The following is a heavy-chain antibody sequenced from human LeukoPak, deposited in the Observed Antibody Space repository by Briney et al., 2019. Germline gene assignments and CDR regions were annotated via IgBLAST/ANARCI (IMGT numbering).Heavy chain of an antibody. D-gene: IGHD4-17*01. CDR3: ARGPHSTVTMTGRYFDY. V-gene: IGHV4-34*01. J-gene: IGHJ4*02. Sequence: SETLSLTCAVYGGSFSGYYWSWIRQPPGKGLEWIGEINHSGSTNYNPSLKSRVTISVDTSKNQFSLKLSSVTAADTAVYYCARGPHSTVTMTGRYFDYWGQGTLVTVSS. CDR2: INHSGST. CDR1: GGSFSGYY.